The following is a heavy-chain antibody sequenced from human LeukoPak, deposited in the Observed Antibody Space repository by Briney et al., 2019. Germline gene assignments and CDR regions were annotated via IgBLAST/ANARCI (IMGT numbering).Heavy chain of an antibody. CDR2: ISGSGGST. J-gene: IGHJ4*02. CDR1: GFTFSSYA. Sequence: GGSLRLSCAASGFTFSSYAMSWVRQAPGKGLEWVSLISGSGGSTDYADSVKGRFTISRDNSKNTLYVQMNSLRAEDTAVYYCAKDDRRYGSGSYDSWGQGTLVTGSS. V-gene: IGHV3-23*01. CDR3: AKDDRRYGSGSYDS. D-gene: IGHD3-10*01.